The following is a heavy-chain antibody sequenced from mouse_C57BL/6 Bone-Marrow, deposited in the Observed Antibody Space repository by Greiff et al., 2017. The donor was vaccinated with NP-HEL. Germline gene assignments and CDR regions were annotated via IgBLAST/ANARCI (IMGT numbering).Heavy chain of an antibody. V-gene: IGHV1-64*01. CDR3: ARGVTTVPYFDY. D-gene: IGHD1-1*01. J-gene: IGHJ2*01. Sequence: QVQLQQPGAELVKPGASVKLSCKASGYTFTSYWMHWVKQRPGQGLEWIGMIHPNSGSTNYNEKFKSKATLTVDKSSSTAYMQRSSLTSEDSAVYYWARGVTTVPYFDYWGQGTTLTVSS. CDR2: IHPNSGST. CDR1: GYTFTSYW.